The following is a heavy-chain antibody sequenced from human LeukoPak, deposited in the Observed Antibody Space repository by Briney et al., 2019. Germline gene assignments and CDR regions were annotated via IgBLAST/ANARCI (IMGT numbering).Heavy chain of an antibody. V-gene: IGHV1-8*01. Sequence: ASVKVSCKASGYTFTSYDINWVRQATGQELEWMGWMNPNSGNTGYAQKFQGRVTMTRNTSISTAYMELSSLRSEDTAVYYCARGKHRPPYSSGSLGYWGQGTLVTVSS. CDR2: MNPNSGNT. CDR3: ARGKHRPPYSSGSLGY. D-gene: IGHD6-19*01. J-gene: IGHJ4*02. CDR1: GYTFTSYD.